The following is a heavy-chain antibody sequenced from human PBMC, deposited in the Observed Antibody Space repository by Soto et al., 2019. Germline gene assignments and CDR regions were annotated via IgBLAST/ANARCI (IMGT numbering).Heavy chain of an antibody. Sequence: QVQLVESGGGVVQPGRSLRLSCAASGFIFRNFGMHWVRRAPGKGLEWVAAISGDGNDKYYADSMKGRFTISRDNFNNTLYLQLNSLRPEDTAVYYCVQGASTAHQPLDSWGQGVLVTVSS. V-gene: IGHV3-30*03. CDR2: ISGDGNDK. CDR1: GFIFRNFG. CDR3: VQGASTAHQPLDS. D-gene: IGHD1-26*01. J-gene: IGHJ4*02.